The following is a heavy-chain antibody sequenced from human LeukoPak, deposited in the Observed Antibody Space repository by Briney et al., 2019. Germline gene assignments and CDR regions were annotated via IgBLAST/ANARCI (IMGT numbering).Heavy chain of an antibody. CDR1: GGSISSSSYY. CDR3: ARDLSDHAP. Sequence: SETLSLTCTVSGGSISSSSYYWGWIRQPPGKGLEWIGSIYYSGSTYYNPSLKSRVTISVDTSKNQFSLKLSSVTAADTAVYYCARDLSDHAPWGQGTLVTVSS. V-gene: IGHV4-39*07. CDR2: IYYSGST. J-gene: IGHJ5*02. D-gene: IGHD1-14*01.